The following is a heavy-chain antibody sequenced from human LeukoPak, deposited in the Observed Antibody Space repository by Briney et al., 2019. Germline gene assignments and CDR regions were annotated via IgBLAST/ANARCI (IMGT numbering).Heavy chain of an antibody. D-gene: IGHD6-19*01. J-gene: IGHJ4*02. CDR2: ISDSGGST. CDR1: GFTFSSYS. V-gene: IGHV3-23*01. Sequence: GGSLRLSCAASGFTFSSYSMNWVRQAPGKGLEWVSAISDSGGSTYYADSGKGRFTSSRDNSENTLYLQMDSLRAEDPAVYYCAKEVNGWYYVDYWGQGTLVAVSS. CDR3: AKEVNGWYYVDY.